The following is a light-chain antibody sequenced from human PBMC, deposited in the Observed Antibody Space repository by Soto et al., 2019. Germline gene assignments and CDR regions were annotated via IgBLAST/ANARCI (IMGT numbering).Light chain of an antibody. CDR3: QQTYGTPPT. J-gene: IGKJ1*01. V-gene: IGKV3-20*01. CDR1: QSVSSSY. CDR2: GAS. Sequence: EIVLTQSPGTLSLSPGERATLSCRASQSVSSSYLAWYQQKHGQAPRXXIYGASSRATGIPDRFSGSGSGTDLTITISSLQQEDCETYDCQQTYGTPPTFGQGTKVDIK.